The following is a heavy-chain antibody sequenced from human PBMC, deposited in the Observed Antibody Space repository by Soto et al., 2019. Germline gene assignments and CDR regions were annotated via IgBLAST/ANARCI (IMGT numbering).Heavy chain of an antibody. V-gene: IGHV1-2*04. D-gene: IGHD2-2*01. CDR2: INPNSGGT. J-gene: IGHJ4*02. Sequence: ASVKVSCKASGYTFTGYYMHWVRQAPGQGLEWMGWINPNSGGTNYAQKFQGWVTMTRDTSISTAYMELSRLRSDDTAVYYCARLSATDCSSTSCYVVPALDYWGQGTLVTVSS. CDR1: GYTFTGYY. CDR3: ARLSATDCSSTSCYVVPALDY.